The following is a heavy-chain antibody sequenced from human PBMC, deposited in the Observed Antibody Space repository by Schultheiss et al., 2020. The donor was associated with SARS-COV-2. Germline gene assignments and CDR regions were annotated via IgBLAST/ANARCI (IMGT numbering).Heavy chain of an antibody. CDR2: ISGSGGST. Sequence: GESLKISCAASGFTFSSYGMHWVRQAPGKGLEWVSAISGSGGSTYYADSVKGRFTISRDNSKNTLYLQMNSLRAEDTAVYYCAKDMGYSYGCFDYWGQGTLVTVSS. D-gene: IGHD5-18*01. J-gene: IGHJ4*02. CDR3: AKDMGYSYGCFDY. V-gene: IGHV3-23*01. CDR1: GFTFSSYG.